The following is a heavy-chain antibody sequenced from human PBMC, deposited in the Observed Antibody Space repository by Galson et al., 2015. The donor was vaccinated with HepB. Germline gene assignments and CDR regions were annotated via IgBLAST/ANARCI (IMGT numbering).Heavy chain of an antibody. CDR2: IRSKAYGGTT. CDR3: TRFTIFGVVITEYFQH. Sequence: SLRLSCAASGFTFGDYAMSWFRQAPGKGLEWVGFIRSKAYGGTTEYAASVKGRFTISRDDSKSIAYLQMNSLKTEDTAVYYCTRFTIFGVVITEYFQHWGQGTLVTVSS. CDR1: GFTFGDYA. J-gene: IGHJ1*01. D-gene: IGHD3-3*01. V-gene: IGHV3-49*03.